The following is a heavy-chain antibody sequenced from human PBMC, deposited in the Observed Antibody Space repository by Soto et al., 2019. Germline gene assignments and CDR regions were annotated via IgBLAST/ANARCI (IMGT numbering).Heavy chain of an antibody. Sequence: QVQLQQWGAGLLKPSETLSLTCAVYGGSISSSTYYYWCWLRQPPGRGLEWMGEKSHSGGSHYKPSQRNRVTISVDTSKNPLSLEMTSVTTTETASDYNLRGERETATTVVDEVESWGPGKRVTVSS. CDR2: KSHSGGS. V-gene: IGHV4-34*01. D-gene: IGHD3-10*01. CDR1: GGSISSSTYYY. J-gene: IGHJ3*02. CDR3: LRGERETATTVVDEVES.